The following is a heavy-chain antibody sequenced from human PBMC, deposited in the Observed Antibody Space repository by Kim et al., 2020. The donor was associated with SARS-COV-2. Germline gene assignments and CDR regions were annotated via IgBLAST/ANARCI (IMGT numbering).Heavy chain of an antibody. V-gene: IGHV5-10-1*01. Sequence: GESLKISCKGSGYSFTSQWINWVRQMPGKGLEWMGRIDPSDSYTNYNPSFQGHVTISADKSISTAYLQWSSLKASDTAMYYCARRYCTGGSCYSVDWFDPWGQGTLVTVSS. CDR2: IDPSDSYT. CDR1: GYSFTSQW. CDR3: ARRYCTGGSCYSVDWFDP. J-gene: IGHJ5*02. D-gene: IGHD2-15*01.